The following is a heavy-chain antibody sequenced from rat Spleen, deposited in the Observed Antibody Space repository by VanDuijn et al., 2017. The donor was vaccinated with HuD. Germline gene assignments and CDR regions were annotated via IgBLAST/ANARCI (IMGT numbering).Heavy chain of an antibody. D-gene: IGHD1-3*01. V-gene: IGHV5-19*01. J-gene: IGHJ3*01. CDR3: AKHGYGSYGWFAY. CDR1: GFIFSNYA. CDR2: ISPAGGRT. Sequence: EVQLVESGGGLVQPGRSLKLSCAASGFIFSNYAMHWIRQTPTKGLAWVASISPAGGRTYYRDSVKGRFTISRDDSKSTLYLQMDSLRSEDTATYYCAKHGYGSYGWFAYWGQGTLVTVSS.